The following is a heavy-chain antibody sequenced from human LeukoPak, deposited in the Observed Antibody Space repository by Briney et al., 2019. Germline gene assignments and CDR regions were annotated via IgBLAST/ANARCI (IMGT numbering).Heavy chain of an antibody. J-gene: IGHJ4*02. D-gene: IGHD6-19*01. CDR2: INPSGGST. CDR1: GYTFTSYH. CDR3: ARDESGWYDY. Sequence: GASVKVSCKASGYTFTSYHMHWVRQAPGQGLEWMGIINPSGGSTSYAQKFQGRVTMTRDTSTSTVYMELSRLRSDDTAVYYCARDESGWYDYWGQGTLVTVSS. V-gene: IGHV1-46*01.